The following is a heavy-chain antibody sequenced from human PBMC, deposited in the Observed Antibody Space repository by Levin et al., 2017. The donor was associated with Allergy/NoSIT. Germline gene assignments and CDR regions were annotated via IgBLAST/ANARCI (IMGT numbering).Heavy chain of an antibody. CDR3: ARPMSTVATRGLDY. V-gene: IGHV1-69*04. CDR1: GGTFSRFA. Sequence: RASVKVSCKASGGTFSRFAISWVRQAPGQGLEWMGRIIPILGLPDYAQRFQDRITITADRSASTAYLEMRSLRSEDTAVYYCARPMSTVATRGLDYWGQGSLITVSS. J-gene: IGHJ4*02. D-gene: IGHD5-12*01. CDR2: IIPILGLP.